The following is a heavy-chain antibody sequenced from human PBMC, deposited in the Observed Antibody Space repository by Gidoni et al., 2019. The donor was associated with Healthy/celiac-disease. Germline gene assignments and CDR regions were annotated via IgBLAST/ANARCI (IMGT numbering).Heavy chain of an antibody. J-gene: IGHJ6*02. D-gene: IGHD3-3*01. CDR3: AKDAFSSGGVHQYYYGMDV. V-gene: IGHV3-23*01. CDR1: GFTFSSYA. Sequence: EVQLLESGGGLVQPGGSLRLSCAATGFTFSSYAMSWVRQAPGKGLAWVSAISGSGGSTYYADSVKGRFTISRDNSKNTLYLQMNSLRAEDTAVYYCAKDAFSSGGVHQYYYGMDVWGQGTTVTVSS. CDR2: ISGSGGST.